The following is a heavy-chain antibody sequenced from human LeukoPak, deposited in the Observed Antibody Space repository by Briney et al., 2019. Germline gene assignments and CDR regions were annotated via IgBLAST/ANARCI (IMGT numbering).Heavy chain of an antibody. J-gene: IGHJ4*02. Sequence: SSVKVSCKASGGTFSSYTISWVRQAPGQGLEWMGRIIPILGIANYAQKFQGRVTITADKSTSTAYMELSSLRSEDTAVYYCARLSDGYNVDYWGQGTLVTVSS. CDR1: GGTFSSYT. D-gene: IGHD5-24*01. CDR2: IIPILGIA. CDR3: ARLSDGYNVDY. V-gene: IGHV1-69*02.